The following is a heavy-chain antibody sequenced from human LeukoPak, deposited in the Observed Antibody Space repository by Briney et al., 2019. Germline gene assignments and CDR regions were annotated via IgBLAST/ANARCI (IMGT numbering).Heavy chain of an antibody. V-gene: IGHV1-58*01. CDR1: GFTFTSSA. CDR3: AAGYSSSWYVGNYFDY. Sequence: GTSAKVSCKASGFTFTSSAVQWVRQPRGQRLEWIGWIVVGSGNTNYAQKFQERVTITRDMSTSTAYMELSSLRSEDTAVYYCAAGYSSSWYVGNYFDYWGQGTLVTVSS. J-gene: IGHJ4*02. D-gene: IGHD6-13*01. CDR2: IVVGSGNT.